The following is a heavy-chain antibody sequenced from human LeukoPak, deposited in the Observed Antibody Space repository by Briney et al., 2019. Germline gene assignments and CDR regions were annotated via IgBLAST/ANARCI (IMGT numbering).Heavy chain of an antibody. CDR3: ARDQYDTWSRRGNFDS. V-gene: IGHV3-21*01. Sequence: KAGGSLRLSCAASGFTFSRYWMSWVRQAPGKGLEWVSSISSSSSYIYYADSVKGRFTISRDNAKNSLYLQMNSLRAEDTAVYYCARDQYDTWSRRGNFDSWGQGTLVIVSS. D-gene: IGHD3-3*01. CDR1: GFTFSRYW. J-gene: IGHJ4*02. CDR2: ISSSSSYI.